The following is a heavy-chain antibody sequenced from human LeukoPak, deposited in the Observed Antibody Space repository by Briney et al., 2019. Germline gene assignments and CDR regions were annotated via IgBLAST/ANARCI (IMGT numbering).Heavy chain of an antibody. V-gene: IGHV3-49*04. CDR3: TVFDY. J-gene: IGHJ4*02. CDR1: GFTFGDYA. Sequence: GGSLRLSCTASGFTFGDYAMTWVRQAPGKRLEWVGFIRGRAYGGTAEYAASVKGRFTLSRDDSKSIAYLQMNSLKIEDTAVYYCTVFDYWGQGTLVTVSS. CDR2: IRGRAYGGTA.